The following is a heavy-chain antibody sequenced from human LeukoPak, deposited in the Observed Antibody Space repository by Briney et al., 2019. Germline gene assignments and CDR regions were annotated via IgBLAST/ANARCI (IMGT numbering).Heavy chain of an antibody. J-gene: IGHJ4*02. V-gene: IGHV3-30-3*01. CDR3: ARGAHFDY. CDR2: ISYDGSNK. Sequence: GGSLRLSCAASGFTFSSYAMHWVRQAPDKGLEWVAVISYDGSNKYYADSVKGRFTISRGNSKNTLYLQMNSLRAEDTAVYYCARGAHFDYWGQGTLVTVSS. CDR1: GFTFSSYA.